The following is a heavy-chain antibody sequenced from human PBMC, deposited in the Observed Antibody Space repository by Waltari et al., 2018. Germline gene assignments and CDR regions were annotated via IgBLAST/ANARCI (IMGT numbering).Heavy chain of an antibody. CDR2: ISSSSSTL. J-gene: IGHJ4*02. V-gene: IGHV3-48*01. CDR3: ARVERTGGPPL. Sequence: EVQLVEYGGGLVQPGGALRISCEAHGCTCSSERMTWVRQAPGTWLVWGSYISSSSSTLSYAASVKGRFTISRDNAKNSLYLLMNSLRSEDPAVYYCARVERTGGPPLWGQGTLVTVSS. CDR1: GCTCSSER. D-gene: IGHD1-1*01.